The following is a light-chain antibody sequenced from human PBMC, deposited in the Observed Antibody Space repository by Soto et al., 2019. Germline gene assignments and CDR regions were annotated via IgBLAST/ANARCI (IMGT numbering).Light chain of an antibody. Sequence: EIVLTQSPATLSLSPGERATLSCRASQSVGGYLAWYQHKPRQAPRLLIYDASNRATGIPARLSGSGSGTDFTLNIGSLEPEDFSVYYWHQRRDWPWTFVQGTKVEIK. V-gene: IGKV3-11*01. J-gene: IGKJ1*01. CDR1: QSVGGY. CDR2: DAS. CDR3: HQRRDWPWT.